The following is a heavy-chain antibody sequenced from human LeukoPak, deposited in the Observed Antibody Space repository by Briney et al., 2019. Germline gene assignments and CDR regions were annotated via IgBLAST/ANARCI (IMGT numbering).Heavy chain of an antibody. V-gene: IGHV1-8*02. D-gene: IGHD3-16*01. CDR3: ARVVGYVWGSYLYYFDY. J-gene: IGHJ4*02. CDR2: MNPNSGNT. CDR1: GYTFTSYG. Sequence: ASVKVSCKASGYTFTSYGISWVRQAPGQGLEWMGWMNPNSGNTGYAQKFQGRVTMTRNTSISTAYMELSSLRSEDTAVYYCARVVGYVWGSYLYYFDYWGQGTLVTVSS.